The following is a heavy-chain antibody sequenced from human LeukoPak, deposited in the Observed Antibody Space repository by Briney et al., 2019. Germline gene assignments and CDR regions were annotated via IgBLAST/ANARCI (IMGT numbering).Heavy chain of an antibody. CDR1: GYSFTSYW. V-gene: IGHV5-51*01. D-gene: IGHD6-6*01. CDR2: IYPGDSDT. CDR3: ARSSRLEYSSSGGASDFDY. J-gene: IGHJ4*02. Sequence: GESLKISCKGSGYSFTSYWIGWVRQMPGKGLEWMGIIYPGDSDTRYSPSFQGQVTISADKSISTAYLQWSSLKASDTAMYYCARSSRLEYSSSGGASDFDYWGQGTLVTVSS.